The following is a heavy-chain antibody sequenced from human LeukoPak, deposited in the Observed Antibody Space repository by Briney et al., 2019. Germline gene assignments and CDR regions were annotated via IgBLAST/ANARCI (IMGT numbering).Heavy chain of an antibody. CDR3: GRALLRLAFDI. V-gene: IGHV1-2*02. CDR2: INPNSGGT. D-gene: IGHD2-15*01. CDR1: GYTFTGCY. J-gene: IGHJ3*02. Sequence: GASVKVSCKASGYTFTGCYMHWVRQAPGQGLEWMGWINPNSGGTNYAQKFQGRVTMTRDTSISTAYMELSRLRSDDTAVYYCGRALLRLAFDIWGQGTMVTVSS.